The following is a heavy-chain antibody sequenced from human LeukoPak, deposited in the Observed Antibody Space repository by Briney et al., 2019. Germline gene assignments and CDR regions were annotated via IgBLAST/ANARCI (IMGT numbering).Heavy chain of an antibody. CDR1: GFTLSSYQ. CDR3: ATFSDY. Sequence: PGGSLRLSCAASGFTLSSYQMNWARQAPGKGLEWVSYISSSGDTTYYADSVKGRFTISRDNAKNSLHLQMNSLRAEDTAVYYCATFSDYWGQGTLVTVSS. J-gene: IGHJ4*02. V-gene: IGHV3-48*03. CDR2: ISSSGDTT.